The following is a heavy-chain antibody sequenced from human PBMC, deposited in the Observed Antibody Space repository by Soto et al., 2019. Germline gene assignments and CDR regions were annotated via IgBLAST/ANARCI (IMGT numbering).Heavy chain of an antibody. V-gene: IGHV3-23*01. CDR1: GFTFSNFA. CDR3: AKDGYCTATSCFAGGEFDY. Sequence: VQLSESGGGLVQPGGSLRLSCAASGFTFSNFAMSWVRQAPGKGLEWISAISGSGDYTYYEDSVKGRFTVSRDNSKSTLYLQMNSLSAEDSAAYYCAKDGYCTATSCFAGGEFDYGGPGTQVTVSS. D-gene: IGHD2-2*01. CDR2: ISGSGDYT. J-gene: IGHJ4*02.